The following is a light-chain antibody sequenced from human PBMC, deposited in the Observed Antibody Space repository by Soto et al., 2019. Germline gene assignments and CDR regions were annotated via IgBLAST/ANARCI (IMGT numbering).Light chain of an antibody. J-gene: IGKJ5*01. CDR1: QVMSSW. Sequence: DIQMTQSPSSVSPSLGDRATITCRASQVMSSWLAWYQQKPGKAPKLLIFDASNLPSGVPARFSGSGSRTEFTLTISSLQPEDVATYYCQQADSLPITFGQGTRLEIK. CDR3: QQADSLPIT. CDR2: DAS. V-gene: IGKV1D-12*01.